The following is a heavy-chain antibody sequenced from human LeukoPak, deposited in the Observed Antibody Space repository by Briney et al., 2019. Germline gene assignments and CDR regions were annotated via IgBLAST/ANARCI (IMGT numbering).Heavy chain of an antibody. CDR2: ISSSSSTI. V-gene: IGHV3-48*01. CDR1: GFTFSSYS. D-gene: IGHD6-13*01. CDR3: ARDRNIGYSEWHDAFDI. J-gene: IGHJ3*02. Sequence: TGGSLRLSCAASGFTFSSYSMNWVRQAPGKGLEWVSYISSSSSTIYYADSVKGRFTISRDNAKNSLYLQMNSLRAEDTAVYYCARDRNIGYSEWHDAFDIWGQGTMVTASS.